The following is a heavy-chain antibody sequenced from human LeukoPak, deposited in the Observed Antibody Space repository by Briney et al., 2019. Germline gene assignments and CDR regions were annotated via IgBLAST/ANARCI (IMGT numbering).Heavy chain of an antibody. CDR1: GFTVSSNY. CDR2: ISNDGSNK. Sequence: GSLRLPCAASGFTVSSNYMSWVRQAPGKGLEWVAVISNDGSNKYYADSVKGRFTISRDNSKNTLYLQMNSLRAEDTAVYYCAKGRGAFDIWGQGTMVTVSS. V-gene: IGHV3-30*18. CDR3: AKGRGAFDI. D-gene: IGHD3-10*01. J-gene: IGHJ3*02.